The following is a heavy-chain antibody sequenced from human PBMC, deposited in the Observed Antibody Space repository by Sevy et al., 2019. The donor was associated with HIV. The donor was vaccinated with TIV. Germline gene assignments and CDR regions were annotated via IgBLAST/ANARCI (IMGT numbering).Heavy chain of an antibody. D-gene: IGHD3-22*01. V-gene: IGHV3-21*01. J-gene: IGHJ3*02. CDR1: GFTFITYT. CDR3: ARANLDIIGSYDAFAI. CDR2: IGISSSYI. Sequence: GGSLRLSCAASGFTFITYTMNWVRQAPGKGLEWVSSIGISSSYIYYADSVKGRFTISRDNAKNSLYLQMNSLRAEDMAVYYCARANLDIIGSYDAFAIWGQGTMVTASS.